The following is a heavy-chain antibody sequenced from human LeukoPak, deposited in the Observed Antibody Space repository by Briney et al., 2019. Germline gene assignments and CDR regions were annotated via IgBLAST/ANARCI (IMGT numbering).Heavy chain of an antibody. CDR3: ARTYYDFWSGYPTFDY. Sequence: PGGSLRLSCAASGFTFSSYWMHWVRQAPGKGLVWVSRINSDGSSTSYADSVKGRFTISRDNAKNTPYLQMNSLRAEDTAVYYCARTYYDFWSGYPTFDYWGQGTLVTVSS. CDR1: GFTFSSYW. CDR2: INSDGSST. V-gene: IGHV3-74*01. J-gene: IGHJ4*02. D-gene: IGHD3-3*01.